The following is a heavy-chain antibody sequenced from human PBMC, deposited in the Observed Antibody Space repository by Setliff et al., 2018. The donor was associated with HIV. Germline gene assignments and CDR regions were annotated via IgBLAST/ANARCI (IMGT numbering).Heavy chain of an antibody. CDR3: VGGYYDSSGYSPFQH. Sequence: ASETLSLTCTVSGGSISSYYWSWIRQPPGKGLEWIGYIYYSGSTYYNPSLKSRVTISVDTSKNQFSLKLSSVTAADTAVYYCVGGYYDSSGYSPFQHWGQGTLVTVSS. V-gene: IGHV4-59*04. CDR2: IYYSGST. D-gene: IGHD3-22*01. J-gene: IGHJ1*01. CDR1: GGSISSYY.